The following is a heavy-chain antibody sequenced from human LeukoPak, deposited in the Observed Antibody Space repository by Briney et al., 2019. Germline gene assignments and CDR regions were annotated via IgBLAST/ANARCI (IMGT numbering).Heavy chain of an antibody. J-gene: IGHJ4*02. D-gene: IGHD2-15*01. Sequence: ASVKVSCKASGYTFTNYAIHWVRQAPGQRLEWMGWINAGNGNTKYSQKFQGRVTITRDTSASTAYMELSSLRSEDTAVYYCARDLEDGVFDYWGQGTLVTVSS. CDR3: ARDLEDGVFDY. CDR1: GYTFTNYA. CDR2: INAGNGNT. V-gene: IGHV1-3*01.